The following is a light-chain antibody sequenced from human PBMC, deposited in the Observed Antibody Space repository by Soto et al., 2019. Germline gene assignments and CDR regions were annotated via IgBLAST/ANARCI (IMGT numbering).Light chain of an antibody. V-gene: IGKV1-5*03. CDR1: QNINNW. CDR2: KAS. CDR3: QQYDTFTHT. J-gene: IGKJ2*01. Sequence: DIQMTQSPSTLSASVGDTVTITCRASQNINNWLAWYQQKPGKAPKLLIYKASSLESGVLSKFSGSGSGTEFTLTISGLQPDEFATYYCQQYDTFTHTFGQGTKLEIK.